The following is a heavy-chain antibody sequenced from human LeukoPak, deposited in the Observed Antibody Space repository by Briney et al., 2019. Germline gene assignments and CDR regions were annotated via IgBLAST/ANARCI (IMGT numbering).Heavy chain of an antibody. D-gene: IGHD2-2*01. CDR1: GGSFSGYY. Sequence: PSETLSLTCAVYGGSFSGYYWSWIRQPPGKELEWIGEINHSGSTNYNPSLKSRVTISVDTSKNQFSLKLSSVTAADTAVYYCARGVRYCSSTSCYNWFDPWGQGTLVTVSS. J-gene: IGHJ5*02. CDR3: ARGVRYCSSTSCYNWFDP. CDR2: INHSGST. V-gene: IGHV4-34*01.